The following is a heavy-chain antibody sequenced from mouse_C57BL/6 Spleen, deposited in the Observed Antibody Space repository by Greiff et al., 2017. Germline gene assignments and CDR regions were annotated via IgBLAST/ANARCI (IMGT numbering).Heavy chain of an antibody. V-gene: IGHV1-80*01. CDR2: IYPGDGDT. CDR3: ARWGDDYDDPGYFDY. CDR1: GYAFSSYW. D-gene: IGHD2-4*01. J-gene: IGHJ2*01. Sequence: QVQLQQSGAELVKPGASVKISCKASGYAFSSYWMNWVKQRPGKGLEWIGQIYPGDGDTNYNGKFKGKATLTADKSSSTAYMQLSSLTSEDSAVYFCARWGDDYDDPGYFDYWGQGTTLTVSS.